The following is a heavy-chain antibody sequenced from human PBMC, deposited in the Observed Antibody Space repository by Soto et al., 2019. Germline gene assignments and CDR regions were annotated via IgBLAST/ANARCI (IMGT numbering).Heavy chain of an antibody. D-gene: IGHD1-26*01. CDR3: ARGGSGSYFWYFDL. Sequence: SLRLSCSDSVFTFSRYEMNWFRQAPGKGLEWVSYISSSSSTLYYADSVKGRFTISRDNAKNSLYLQMNSLRAEDTAVYYCARGGSGSYFWYFDLWGRGTLVTVSS. CDR2: ISSSSSTL. J-gene: IGHJ2*01. V-gene: IGHV3-48*03. CDR1: VFTFSRYE.